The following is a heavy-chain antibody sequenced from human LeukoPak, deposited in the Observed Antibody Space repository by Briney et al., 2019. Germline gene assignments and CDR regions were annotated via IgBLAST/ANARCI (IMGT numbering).Heavy chain of an antibody. D-gene: IGHD2/OR15-2a*01. V-gene: IGHV4-59*01. J-gene: IGHJ6*03. CDR1: GGSISSYY. CDR2: MYYSESA. CDR3: ARSRSTLSFYYMDV. Sequence: SGTLSLTCTASGGSISSYYRSWVRQPAGKGLECIGFMYYSESASYNPSLNSRVTVSVDKSKNQISLKLTSVIAADTAVYYCARSRSTLSFYYMDVWGKGTTVTVSS.